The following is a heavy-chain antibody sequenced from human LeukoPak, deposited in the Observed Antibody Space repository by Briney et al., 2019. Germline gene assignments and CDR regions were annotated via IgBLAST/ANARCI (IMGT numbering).Heavy chain of an antibody. CDR1: GFTFSSYA. Sequence: ETGGSLRLSCAASGFTFSSYAMSWVRQAPGKGLEWVSAISGSGGSTYYADSVKGRFTISRDNSKNTLYLQMNSLSAEDTALYYCAKGGGYGDYYYYYYYMDVWGKGTTVTVSS. CDR2: ISGSGGST. CDR3: AKGGGYGDYYYYYYYMDV. J-gene: IGHJ6*03. V-gene: IGHV3-23*01. D-gene: IGHD4-17*01.